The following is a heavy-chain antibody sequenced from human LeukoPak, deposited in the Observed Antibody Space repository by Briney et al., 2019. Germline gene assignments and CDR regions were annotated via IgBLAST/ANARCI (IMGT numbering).Heavy chain of an antibody. Sequence: SSETLSLTCAVSGYSISSGYYWGWIRQPPGKGLEWIGSIYHNGNTYYNPSLKSRVTIPVDTSKNQFSLKLSSVTAADTAVYYCARLSITMILVVLTEYYFDYWGQGTLVTVSS. D-gene: IGHD3-22*01. CDR2: IYHNGNT. J-gene: IGHJ4*02. CDR3: ARLSITMILVVLTEYYFDY. V-gene: IGHV4-38-2*01. CDR1: GYSISSGYY.